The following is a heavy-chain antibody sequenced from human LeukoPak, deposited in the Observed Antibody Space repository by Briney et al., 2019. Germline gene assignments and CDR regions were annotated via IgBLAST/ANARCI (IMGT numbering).Heavy chain of an antibody. V-gene: IGHV1-8*03. Sequence: GASVKVSCKASGYTFTSYAMNWVRQATGQGLEWMGWMNPNSGNTGYAQKFQGRVTITRNTSISTAYMELSSLRSEDTAVYYCARGQILSITIFGVVIRAGDAFDIWGQGTMVTVSS. CDR1: GYTFTSYA. J-gene: IGHJ3*02. CDR2: MNPNSGNT. D-gene: IGHD3-3*01. CDR3: ARGQILSITIFGVVIRAGDAFDI.